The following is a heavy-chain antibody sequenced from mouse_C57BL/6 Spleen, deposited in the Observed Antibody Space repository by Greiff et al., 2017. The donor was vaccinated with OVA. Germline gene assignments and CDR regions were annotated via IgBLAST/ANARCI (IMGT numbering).Heavy chain of an antibody. CDR1: GYTFTSYD. D-gene: IGHD1-1*01. CDR3: ARRGIYYGSSLYAMDY. CDR2: IYPRDGST. Sequence: QVHVKQSGPELVKPGASVKLSCKASGYTFTSYDINWVKQRPGQGLEWIGWIYPRDGSTKYNEKFKGKATLTVDTSSSTAYMELHSLTSEDSAVYFCARRGIYYGSSLYAMDYWGQGTSVTVSS. J-gene: IGHJ4*01. V-gene: IGHV1-85*01.